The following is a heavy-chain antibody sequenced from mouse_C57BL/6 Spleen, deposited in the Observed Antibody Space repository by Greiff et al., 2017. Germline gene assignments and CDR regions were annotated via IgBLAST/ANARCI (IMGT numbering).Heavy chain of an antibody. V-gene: IGHV5-17*01. CDR3: ARKHYSNPWFAY. CDR2: ISSGSSTI. CDR1: GFTFSDYG. J-gene: IGHJ3*01. Sequence: EVQVVESGGGLVKPGGSLKLSCAASGFTFSDYGMHWVRQAPEKGLARVSYISSGSSTIYYADTVKGRFTISRDNAKNTLFLQMTSLRSEDTAMYYCARKHYSNPWFAYWGQGTLVTVSA. D-gene: IGHD2-5*01.